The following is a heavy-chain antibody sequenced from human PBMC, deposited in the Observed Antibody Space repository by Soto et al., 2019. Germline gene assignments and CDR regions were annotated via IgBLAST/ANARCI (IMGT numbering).Heavy chain of an antibody. Sequence: PXGSLRPSCTVSGGPFGSHAMSWVRKAPGKGLERVSGISGSGGTTFYADSVKGRFTISRDNSKKTLYLQMNSLRAEDTAVYYCAKTPYDFWSSGQYLFDHWGQGTLVTVSS. V-gene: IGHV3-23*01. D-gene: IGHD3-3*01. CDR3: AKTPYDFWSSGQYLFDH. CDR2: ISGSGGTT. CDR1: GGPFGSHA. J-gene: IGHJ4*02.